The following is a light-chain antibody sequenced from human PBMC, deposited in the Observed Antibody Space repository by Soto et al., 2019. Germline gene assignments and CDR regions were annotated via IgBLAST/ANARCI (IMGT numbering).Light chain of an antibody. Sequence: EIVMTQSPATLSVSPGERSTLSCRASQIVSSNLAWYQQKPGQAPSLLIYGASTRATGTPASFSGSGSETEFTLTISSLQPDDFATYYCQQYSSYWTFGQGTKG. CDR1: QIVSSN. V-gene: IGKV3-15*01. CDR2: GAS. CDR3: QQYSSYWT. J-gene: IGKJ1*01.